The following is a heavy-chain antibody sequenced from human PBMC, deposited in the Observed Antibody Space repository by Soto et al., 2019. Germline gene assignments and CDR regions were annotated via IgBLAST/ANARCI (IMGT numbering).Heavy chain of an antibody. Sequence: PSETLSLTCTVSGGSISSGDYYWSWIRQPPGKGLEWIGYIYYSGSTYYNPSLKSRVTISVDTSKNQFSLKLGSVTAADTAVYYCARGEYCSSTSCSPGYYYYGMDVWGQGTTVTVSS. D-gene: IGHD2-2*01. V-gene: IGHV4-30-4*01. CDR3: ARGEYCSSTSCSPGYYYYGMDV. CDR2: IYYSGST. CDR1: GGSISSGDYY. J-gene: IGHJ6*02.